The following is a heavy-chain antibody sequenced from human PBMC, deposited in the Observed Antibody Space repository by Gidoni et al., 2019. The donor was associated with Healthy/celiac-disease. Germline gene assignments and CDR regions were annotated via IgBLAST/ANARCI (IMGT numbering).Heavy chain of an antibody. CDR3: AAGGCSGGSCYDYYYYYGMDV. V-gene: IGHV1-58*02. CDR2: IVVGSGNT. D-gene: IGHD2-15*01. CDR1: GFNFTSSA. Sequence: QMQLVQSGPEVKKPVTSVKVSCKASGFNFTSSAMQWVRQARGQRLEWIGWIVVGSGNTNYAQKFQERVTITRDMSTSTAYMELSSLRSEDTAVYYCAAGGCSGGSCYDYYYYYGMDVWGQGTTVTVSS. J-gene: IGHJ6*02.